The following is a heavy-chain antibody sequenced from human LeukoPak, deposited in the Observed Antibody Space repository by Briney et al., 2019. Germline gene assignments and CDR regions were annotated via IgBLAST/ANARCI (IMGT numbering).Heavy chain of an antibody. CDR2: IYYSGST. J-gene: IGHJ4*02. CDR3: ASGGWYHDY. V-gene: IGHV4-61*01. CDR1: GGSFSSGSSY. Sequence: SETLSLTCTVSGGSFSSGSSYWSWIRQPPGKGLEWIGYIYYSGSTNYDPSLKSRVTISVDTSKNQFSLKLSSVTAADTAVYYCASGGWYHDYWGQGTLVTVSS. D-gene: IGHD6-19*01.